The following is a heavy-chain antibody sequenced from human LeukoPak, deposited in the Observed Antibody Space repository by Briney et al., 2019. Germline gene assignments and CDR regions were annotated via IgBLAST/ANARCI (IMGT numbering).Heavy chain of an antibody. J-gene: IGHJ5*02. CDR2: INPISGGT. CDR1: GYTFTGYY. V-gene: IGHV1-2*02. Sequence: GASVKVSCKASGYTFTGYYMHWVRQAPGQGLEWMGWINPISGGTNYAQKFQGRVTMTRDTSISTAYMELSRLRSDDTAVYYCARDFIVVVPAGFDPWGQGTLVAVSS. CDR3: ARDFIVVVPAGFDP. D-gene: IGHD2-2*01.